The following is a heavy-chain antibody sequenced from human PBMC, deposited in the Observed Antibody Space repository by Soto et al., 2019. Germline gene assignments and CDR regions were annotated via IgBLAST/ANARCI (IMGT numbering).Heavy chain of an antibody. CDR2: IIPIFGTA. CDR1: GGTFSSYA. D-gene: IGHD5-12*01. V-gene: IGHV1-69*13. Sequence: EASVKVSCKASGGTFSSYAISWVRQAPGQGLEWMGGIIPIFGTANYAQKFQGRATITADESTSTAYMELSSLRSEDTAVYYCARVPERYSGYVNGFDYWGQGTLVTVSS. CDR3: ARVPERYSGYVNGFDY. J-gene: IGHJ4*02.